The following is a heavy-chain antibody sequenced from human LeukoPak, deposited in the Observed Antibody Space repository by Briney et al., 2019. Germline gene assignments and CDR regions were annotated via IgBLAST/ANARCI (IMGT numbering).Heavy chain of an antibody. J-gene: IGHJ6*03. CDR1: GYTFTGYY. Sequence: ASVKVSCKASGYTFTGYYMHWVRQAPGQGLEWMGWINPKSGGTHYAQKFQGRVTMTRDTSISTAYMEMSRLTSDDTAVYSCARGCSSASRPPPYYYFHMDVWGKGTTVTVSS. V-gene: IGHV1-2*02. CDR3: ARGCSSASRPPPYYYFHMDV. D-gene: IGHD2-2*01. CDR2: INPKSGGT.